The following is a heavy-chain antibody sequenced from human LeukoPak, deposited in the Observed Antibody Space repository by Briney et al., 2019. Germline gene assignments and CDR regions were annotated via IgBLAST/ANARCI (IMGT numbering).Heavy chain of an antibody. CDR2: ISYDGSNK. J-gene: IGHJ4*02. CDR1: GFTFSSYA. D-gene: IGHD2-2*01. CDR3: ARDQSSCPDY. V-gene: IGHV3-30-3*01. Sequence: GRSLRLSCAASGFTFSSYAMHWVRQAPGKGLEWVAVISYDGSNKYYADSVKGRFTISRDNSKNTLYLQMNSLRAEDTAVYYCARDQSSCPDYWGQGTLVTVSS.